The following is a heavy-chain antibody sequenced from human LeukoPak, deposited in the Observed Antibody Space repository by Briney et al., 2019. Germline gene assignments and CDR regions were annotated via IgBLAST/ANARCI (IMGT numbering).Heavy chain of an antibody. CDR1: GYTLTELS. V-gene: IGHV1-18*01. Sequence: ASVKVSCKVSGYTLTELSMHWVRQAPGKGLEWMGWISAYNGNTNYAQKLQGRVTMTTDTSTSTAYMELRSLRSDDTAVYYCARVVEPYATIYYDSSGPFDYWGQGTLVTVSS. D-gene: IGHD3-22*01. CDR2: ISAYNGNT. CDR3: ARVVEPYATIYYDSSGPFDY. J-gene: IGHJ4*02.